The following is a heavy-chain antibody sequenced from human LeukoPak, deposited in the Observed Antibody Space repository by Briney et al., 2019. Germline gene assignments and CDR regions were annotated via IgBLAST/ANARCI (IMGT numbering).Heavy chain of an antibody. CDR2: IRYDGSNK. Sequence: GGSLRFSCAASGFTFSSYGMHWVRQAPGKGLEWVAFIRYDGSNKYYADSVKGRFTISRDSSKNTLFLQMNRLRPEDAAVYYCAKAPVTTCRGAFCYPFDYWGLGTLVTVSS. D-gene: IGHD2-15*01. V-gene: IGHV3-30*02. CDR1: GFTFSSYG. J-gene: IGHJ4*02. CDR3: AKAPVTTCRGAFCYPFDY.